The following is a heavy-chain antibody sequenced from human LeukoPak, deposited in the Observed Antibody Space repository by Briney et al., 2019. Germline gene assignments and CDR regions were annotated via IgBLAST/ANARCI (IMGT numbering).Heavy chain of an antibody. V-gene: IGHV4-4*07. CDR1: GGSISGYY. Sequence: SETLSLTCAVSGGSISGYYWTWIRQPAGKGLEWIGRVYSSGSTHYNPSLKTRLTMSVDTSKNQFSLKLSSVTAADTAVYYCARLITGTTTAFDIWGQGTMVTVSS. D-gene: IGHD1-7*01. CDR2: VYSSGST. CDR3: ARLITGTTTAFDI. J-gene: IGHJ3*02.